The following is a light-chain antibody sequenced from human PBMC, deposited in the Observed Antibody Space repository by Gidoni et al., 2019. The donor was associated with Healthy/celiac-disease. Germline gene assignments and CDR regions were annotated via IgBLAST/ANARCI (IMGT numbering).Light chain of an antibody. CDR2: AAS. V-gene: IGKV1-39*01. CDR3: QQSYSTPRFT. CDR1: KSISSY. J-gene: IGKJ3*01. Sequence: DIPLTQSPSSLSASVGDRATITCRASKSISSYLNWYQQKPGKAPKLLIYAASSLQSGVPSRFSGSGSGTDFTLTISSLQPEDFATYYCQQSYSTPRFTFGPGTKVDIK.